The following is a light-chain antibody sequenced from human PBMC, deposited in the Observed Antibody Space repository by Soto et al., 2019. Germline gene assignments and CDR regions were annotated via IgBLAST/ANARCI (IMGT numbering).Light chain of an antibody. V-gene: IGKV1-5*03. CDR3: QQYSTYWT. CDR2: KAS. Sequence: DIQMTQSPSTLSASVGDRVTITCRASQSISTWLAWYQQKAGKAPKLLIYKASILESGVPSRFSGCGSGTEFTLTISSLQPDDFATYYCQQYSTYWTFGQGTKVEIK. J-gene: IGKJ1*01. CDR1: QSISTW.